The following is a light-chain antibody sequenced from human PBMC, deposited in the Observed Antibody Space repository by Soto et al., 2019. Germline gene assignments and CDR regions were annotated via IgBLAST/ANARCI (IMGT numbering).Light chain of an antibody. V-gene: IGLV2-8*01. Sequence: QSVLTQHPSASGSPGQSVTISCTGTSSDVGGYNYVSWYQQHPGKAPKLMIYEVSKRPSGVPDRFSGSKSGNTASLTVSGLQAEDEADYYCSSYAGSNNRVFGTGTKLTVL. CDR3: SSYAGSNNRV. CDR2: EVS. J-gene: IGLJ1*01. CDR1: SSDVGGYNY.